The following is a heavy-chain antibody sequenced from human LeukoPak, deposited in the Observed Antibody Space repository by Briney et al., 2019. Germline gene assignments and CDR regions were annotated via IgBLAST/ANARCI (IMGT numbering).Heavy chain of an antibody. D-gene: IGHD6-13*01. CDR1: GYTFTSYG. Sequence: SVKVSCKASGYTFTSYGISWVRQAPGQGLEWMGRIIPIFGTANYAQKFQGRVTITTDESTSTAYMELSSLRSEDTAVYYCARDIAAGTFDYWGQGTLVTVSS. CDR3: ARDIAAGTFDY. V-gene: IGHV1-69*05. CDR2: IIPIFGTA. J-gene: IGHJ4*02.